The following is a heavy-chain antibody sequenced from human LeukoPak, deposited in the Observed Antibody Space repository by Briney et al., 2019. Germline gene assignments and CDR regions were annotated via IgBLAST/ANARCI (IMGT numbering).Heavy chain of an antibody. J-gene: IGHJ4*02. CDR3: AKDMVRGYYFDC. CDR1: GFTFSTYG. CDR2: ISGSSDAT. V-gene: IGHV3-23*01. Sequence: GGTLRLSCAASGFTFSTYGMSWVRQAPGKGLEWVSAISGSSDATFYADSVKGRFTVSRDNSKNTLYLQMNSLRAEDTAVYFCAKDMVRGYYFDCWGQGTLITVS. D-gene: IGHD3-10*01.